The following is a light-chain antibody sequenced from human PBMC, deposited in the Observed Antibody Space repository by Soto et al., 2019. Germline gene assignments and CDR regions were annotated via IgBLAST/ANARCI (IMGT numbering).Light chain of an antibody. CDR3: HQYNNWPWT. Sequence: EIVFTQSPGTLSLSPGERATLSCRASQSVSSSYLAWYQQKPGQAPRLLIYGASFRATGIPVRFSGSGSETEFTLTIRSLQSEDSALYFCHQYNNWPWTFGQGTKVDIK. CDR2: GAS. J-gene: IGKJ1*01. CDR1: QSVSSSY. V-gene: IGKV3-15*01.